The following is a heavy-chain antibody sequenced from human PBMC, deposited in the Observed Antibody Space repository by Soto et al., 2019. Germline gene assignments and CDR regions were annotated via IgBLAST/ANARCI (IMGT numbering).Heavy chain of an antibody. J-gene: IGHJ3*02. D-gene: IGHD2-15*01. V-gene: IGHV3-23*01. Sequence: GGSLRLSCAASGFTFSSYAMSWVRQAPGKGLEWVSAISGSGGSTYYADSVKGRFTISRDNSKNTLYLQMNSLRAEDTAVYYCAKDLAPHFQLGYCSGGSCYGENAFDIWGQGTMVTVSS. CDR1: GFTFSSYA. CDR3: AKDLAPHFQLGYCSGGSCYGENAFDI. CDR2: ISGSGGST.